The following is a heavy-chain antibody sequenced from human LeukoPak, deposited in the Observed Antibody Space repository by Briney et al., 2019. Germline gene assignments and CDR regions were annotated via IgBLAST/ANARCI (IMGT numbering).Heavy chain of an antibody. V-gene: IGHV3-23*01. CDR3: ANRLEQWLVGGYYGMDV. D-gene: IGHD6-19*01. CDR2: ISGSGGST. Sequence: GGSLRLSCAASGFTFSSYAMSWVRQAPGKGLEWVSAISGSGGSTYHADSVKGRFTISRDNSKNTLYLQMNSLRAEDTAVYYCANRLEQWLVGGYYGMDVWGQGTTVTVSS. J-gene: IGHJ6*02. CDR1: GFTFSSYA.